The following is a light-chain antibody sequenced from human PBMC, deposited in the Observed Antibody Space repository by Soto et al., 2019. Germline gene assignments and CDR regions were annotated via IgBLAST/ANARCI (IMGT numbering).Light chain of an antibody. J-gene: IGKJ4*01. CDR3: QQYKTFYLT. CDR2: DAS. Sequence: EIQMTQSPSTLSASVGDRVTITCRASQSIGSWLAWYQQKPGKAPKLLIYDASSLESGVPSRFSGSGSGTECTLTIISLQPYDFASYHFQQYKTFYLTFGGGTKVEIK. CDR1: QSIGSW. V-gene: IGKV1-5*01.